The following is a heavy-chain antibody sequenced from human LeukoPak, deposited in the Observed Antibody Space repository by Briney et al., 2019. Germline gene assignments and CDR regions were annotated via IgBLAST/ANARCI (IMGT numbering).Heavy chain of an antibody. CDR1: GASISSDH. J-gene: IGHJ4*02. Sequence: SETLSLTCAVSGASISSDHWHWIRQLPGKGLEWIGNVDYNGATNYNPSLQSRITISLDTSNNQFALTLTSGTAADSALYFCTRGYYEAFDYWGQGRLVTVSS. CDR3: TRGYYEAFDY. V-gene: IGHV4-59*01. CDR2: VDYNGAT. D-gene: IGHD3-16*01.